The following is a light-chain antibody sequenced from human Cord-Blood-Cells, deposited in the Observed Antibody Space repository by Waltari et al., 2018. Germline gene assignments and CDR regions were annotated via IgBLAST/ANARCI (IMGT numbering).Light chain of an antibody. CDR3: QQSYSTLT. CDR1: QSISSY. Sequence: DIQMTQSPSSLSASVGDRVTITSRASQSISSYLNWYQQKPGKAPKLLIYAASSLQSGVPARFSRSGSGTDFTLTISSLQPEDFATYYCQQSYSTLTFGGGTKVESK. CDR2: AAS. J-gene: IGKJ4*01. V-gene: IGKV1-39*01.